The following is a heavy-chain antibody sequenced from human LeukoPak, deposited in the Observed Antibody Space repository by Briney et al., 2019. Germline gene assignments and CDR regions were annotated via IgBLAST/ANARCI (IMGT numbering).Heavy chain of an antibody. CDR3: AREYWGYSYGYIGY. J-gene: IGHJ4*02. Sequence: GRSLRLSCAAPGFTFSSYAMHWVRQAPGKVLEWVAVISYDGSNKYYADSVKGRFTISRDNSKNTLYLQMNSLRAEDTAVYYCAREYWGYSYGYIGYWGQGTLVTVSS. CDR2: ISYDGSNK. V-gene: IGHV3-30*04. D-gene: IGHD5-18*01. CDR1: GFTFSSYA.